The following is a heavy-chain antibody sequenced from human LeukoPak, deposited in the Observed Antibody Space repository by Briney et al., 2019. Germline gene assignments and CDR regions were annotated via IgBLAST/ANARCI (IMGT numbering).Heavy chain of an antibody. D-gene: IGHD2-2*01. J-gene: IGHJ4*02. CDR3: ARHNCSSTSCYGQFDY. Sequence: SETLSLTCTVSGGSISSSSYYWSWIRQPPGKGLEWIGYIYYSGSTNYNPSLKSRVTISVDTSKNQFSLKLSSVTAADTAVYYCARHNCSSTSCYGQFDYWGQGTLVTVSS. V-gene: IGHV4-61*01. CDR2: IYYSGST. CDR1: GGSISSSSYY.